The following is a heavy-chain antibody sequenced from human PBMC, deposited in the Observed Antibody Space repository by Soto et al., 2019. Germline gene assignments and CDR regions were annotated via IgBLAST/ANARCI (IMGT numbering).Heavy chain of an antibody. D-gene: IGHD2-2*01. CDR3: SNSVYCSTTRCYYYYGLDV. CDR1: GGTFSSHS. V-gene: IGHV1-69*01. J-gene: IGHJ6*02. CDR2: IIPIFGTE. Sequence: QVQLVQSGAEVKKPGSSVKVSCKVSGGTFSSHSINWVRQAPGQGPEWMGGIIPIFGTENYAQKFQGRFTITADESTRTVYMELSSLTSEDTALYYCSNSVYCSTTRCYYYYGLDVWGQGTTVIVSS.